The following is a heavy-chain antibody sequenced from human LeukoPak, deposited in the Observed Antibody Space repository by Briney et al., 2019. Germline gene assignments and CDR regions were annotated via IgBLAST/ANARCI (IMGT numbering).Heavy chain of an antibody. CDR1: GFTFDDYG. CDR3: ARADYYGSGSYYWK. CDR2: INWNGGST. J-gene: IGHJ4*02. Sequence: PGGSLRLSCAASGFTFDDYGMSWVRQAPGKGLEWVSGINWNGGSTGYADSVKGRFTISRDNSKNTLYLQMHSLRVEDTAVYYCARADYYGSGSYYWKWGQGTLVTVSS. V-gene: IGHV3-20*04. D-gene: IGHD3-10*01.